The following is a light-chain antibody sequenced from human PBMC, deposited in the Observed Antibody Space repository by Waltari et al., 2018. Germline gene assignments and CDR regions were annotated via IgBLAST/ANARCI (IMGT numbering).Light chain of an antibody. CDR2: DVI. CDR1: SSDVGRYDY. V-gene: IGLV2-14*01. CDR3: ASNTSIISTPLV. J-gene: IGLJ2*01. Sequence: QSALTQPASVSGSPGQSITISCTGTSSDVGRYDYVSWYQQHPGKAPKLMIYDVIKRPSGGSNRFAGSKSGNTASLTISGLQAEDESDYYCASNTSIISTPLVFGGGTKLTVL.